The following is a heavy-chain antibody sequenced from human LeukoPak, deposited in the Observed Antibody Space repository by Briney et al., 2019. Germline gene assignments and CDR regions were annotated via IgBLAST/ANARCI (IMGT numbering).Heavy chain of an antibody. J-gene: IGHJ5*02. CDR3: VRGRYSSGWFKDKNWFDP. V-gene: IGHV4-30-4*07. D-gene: IGHD6-19*01. Sequence: PSETLSLTCAVSGVAISRGGYAWNWIRRPPGKGLEWIAYIYHSGTTYYNPSLKSRATISVDTSKNQFSLKLSSVTAADTAVYYCVRGRYSSGWFKDKNWFDPWGQGIPVTVSS. CDR1: GVAISRGGYA. CDR2: IYHSGTT.